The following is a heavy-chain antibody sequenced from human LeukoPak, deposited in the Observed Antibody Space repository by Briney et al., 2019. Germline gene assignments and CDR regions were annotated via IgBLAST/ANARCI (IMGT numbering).Heavy chain of an antibody. CDR1: GFTFSTYA. CDR2: ISYDGSNK. D-gene: IGHD5-12*01. J-gene: IGHJ6*02. Sequence: GGSLRLSCAASGFTFSTYAMHCVRQAPGKGLEWVAVISYDGSNKYCADSVKGRFTISRDNSKNTLYLQMNSLRAGDTAVFYCARDSATYYYSYAMDVWGQGTTVTVSS. CDR3: ARDSATYYYSYAMDV. V-gene: IGHV3-30-3*01.